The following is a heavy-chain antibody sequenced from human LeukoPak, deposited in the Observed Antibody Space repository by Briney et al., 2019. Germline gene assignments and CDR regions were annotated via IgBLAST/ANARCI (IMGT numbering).Heavy chain of an antibody. V-gene: IGHV4-39*01. J-gene: IGHJ4*02. Sequence: SETLSLTGTVSGGSISSSSYFWGWIRQPPGKGLEWIGSIYYSGSTYYNPSLKSRVTISVDTSKNQFSLKLSSVTAADTAVYYCYYDRSGNDFWGQGTLVTVSS. CDR1: GGSISSSSYF. CDR2: IYYSGST. CDR3: YYDRSGNDF. D-gene: IGHD3-22*01.